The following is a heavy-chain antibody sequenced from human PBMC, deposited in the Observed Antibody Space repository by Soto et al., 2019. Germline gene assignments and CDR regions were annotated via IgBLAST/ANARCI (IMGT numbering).Heavy chain of an antibody. D-gene: IGHD3-16*01. CDR2: ISYDGSNK. CDR3: ARELNTGLHYYYGMDV. J-gene: IGHJ6*02. V-gene: IGHV3-30-3*01. Sequence: GGSLRLSCAASGFTFSSYAMHWVRQAPGKGLEWVAVISYDGSNKYYADSVKGRFTISRDNSKNTLYLQMNSLRAEDTAVYYCARELNTGLHYYYGMDVWGQGTTVTVSS. CDR1: GFTFSSYA.